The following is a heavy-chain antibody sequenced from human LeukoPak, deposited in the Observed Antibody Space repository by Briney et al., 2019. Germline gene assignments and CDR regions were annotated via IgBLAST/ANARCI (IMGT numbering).Heavy chain of an antibody. Sequence: GGSLRLSCAASGFSFSNYWMHWVRQGPGKGLVWVSRINSDGNSTSYADCVKGRFTISRDNAKNTLFLQMNSLRAEDTAVYFCARGGDWVQFASHIDYWGQGTLVTVSS. V-gene: IGHV3-74*01. D-gene: IGHD5-24*01. J-gene: IGHJ4*02. CDR3: ARGGDWVQFASHIDY. CDR2: INSDGNST. CDR1: GFSFSNYW.